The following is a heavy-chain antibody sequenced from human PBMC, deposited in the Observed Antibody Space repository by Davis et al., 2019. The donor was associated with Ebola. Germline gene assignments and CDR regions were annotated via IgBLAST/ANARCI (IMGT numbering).Heavy chain of an antibody. V-gene: IGHV4-59*08. D-gene: IGHD3-10*01. J-gene: IGHJ5*02. CDR1: GGSISSYY. CDR3: ARGPWFGEWGNNWFDP. Sequence: SETLSLTCTVSGGSISSYYWSWIRQPPGKGLEWIGYIYYSGSTNYNPSLKSRVTISVDTSKNQFSLKLSSVTAADTAVYYCARGPWFGEWGNNWFDPWGQGTLVTASS. CDR2: IYYSGST.